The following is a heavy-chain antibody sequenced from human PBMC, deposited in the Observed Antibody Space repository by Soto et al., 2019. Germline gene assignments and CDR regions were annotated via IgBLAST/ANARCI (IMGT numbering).Heavy chain of an antibody. J-gene: IGHJ5*02. Sequence: QPGGCLRLSCAACGMTFSSYAISWVRQAPGKGLEWVSAISGSGGSTYYADSVKGRFTISRDNSKNTLYLQMNSLRAEDTAVYYCAKDQLNIGRVIHSWFDPWAQGT. V-gene: IGHV3-23*01. CDR3: AKDQLNIGRVIHSWFDP. D-gene: IGHD1-26*01. CDR1: GMTFSSYA. CDR2: ISGSGGST.